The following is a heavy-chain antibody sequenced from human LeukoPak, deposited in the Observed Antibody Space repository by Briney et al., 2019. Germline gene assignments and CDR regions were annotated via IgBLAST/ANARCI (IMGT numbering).Heavy chain of an antibody. CDR1: GYTFTIYG. J-gene: IGHJ6*02. D-gene: IGHD2-2*03. CDR3: ARGGYCSSTSCYFHYYYGMDV. Sequence: GASVKVSCKASGYTFTIYGISWVRQAPGQGREWMGWISAYNGNTNYAQKLQGRVTMTTDTSTSTAYMELRSLRSDDTAVYYCARGGYCSSTSCYFHYYYGMDVWGQGTTVTVSS. V-gene: IGHV1-18*01. CDR2: ISAYNGNT.